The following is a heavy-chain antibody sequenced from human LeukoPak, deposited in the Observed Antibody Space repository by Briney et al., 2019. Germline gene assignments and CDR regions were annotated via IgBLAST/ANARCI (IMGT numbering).Heavy chain of an antibody. V-gene: IGHV1-18*01. Sequence: ASVKVSCKVSGYALTELSMHWVRQAPGQGLEWMGWISAYNGNTNYAQKLQGRVTMTTDTSTSTAYMELRSLRSDDTAVYYCARGDSSSWVPFDYWGQGTLVTVSS. CDR1: GYALTELS. J-gene: IGHJ4*02. CDR2: ISAYNGNT. CDR3: ARGDSSSWVPFDY. D-gene: IGHD6-13*01.